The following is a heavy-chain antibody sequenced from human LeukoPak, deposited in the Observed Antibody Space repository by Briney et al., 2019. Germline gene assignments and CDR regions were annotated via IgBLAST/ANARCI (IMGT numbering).Heavy chain of an antibody. Sequence: GGSLRLSCAASGFTFSSYAMSWVRQAPGKGLEWVSAISGSGGSTYYADSVKGRFTISRDNPKNTLYLQMDSLRAEDTAVYYCAKVVWFGESHNWFDPWRQGTLVTVSS. V-gene: IGHV3-23*01. CDR3: AKVVWFGESHNWFDP. CDR2: ISGSGGST. CDR1: GFTFSSYA. D-gene: IGHD3-10*01. J-gene: IGHJ5*02.